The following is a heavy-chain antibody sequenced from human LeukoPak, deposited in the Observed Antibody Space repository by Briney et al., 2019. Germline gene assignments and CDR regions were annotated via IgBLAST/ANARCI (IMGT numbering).Heavy chain of an antibody. CDR2: IYSGAST. D-gene: IGHD6-13*01. CDR3: AKGRGSYSSSREVRYYYYAMDV. J-gene: IGHJ6*02. V-gene: IGHV3-53*01. CDR1: GFTVSSNY. Sequence: PGGSLRLSCAASGFTVSSNYMSWVRQAPGKGLEWVSVIYSGASTYYADSVKGRFTISRDNSKNTLYLQMKSLRADDTAVYYCAKGRGSYSSSREVRYYYYAMDVWGQGTTVTVSS.